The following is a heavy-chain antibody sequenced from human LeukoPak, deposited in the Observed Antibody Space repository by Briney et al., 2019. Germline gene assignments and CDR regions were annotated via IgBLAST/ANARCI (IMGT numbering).Heavy chain of an antibody. V-gene: IGHV3-21*04. D-gene: IGHD1-26*01. Sequence: PGGSLRLSCAASGFTFSSYSMNWVRQAPGKGLEWVSSISSSSSYIYYADSVKGRFTISRDNSKNTLYLQMNSLRVEDTAVYYCARDLTSLSSGSYGGSWGQGTLVTVSS. J-gene: IGHJ5*02. CDR3: ARDLTSLSSGSYGGS. CDR2: ISSSSSYI. CDR1: GFTFSSYS.